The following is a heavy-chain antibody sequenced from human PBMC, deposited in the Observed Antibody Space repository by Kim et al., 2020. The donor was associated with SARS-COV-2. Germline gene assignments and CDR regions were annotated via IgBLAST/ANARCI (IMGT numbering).Heavy chain of an antibody. Sequence: ADSVQGRFTVSRDNARNTLFLQMDSLRAEDTALYYCAKDHESSGWPTFDYWGQGTLVTVSS. D-gene: IGHD3-22*01. CDR3: AKDHESSGWPTFDY. J-gene: IGHJ4*02. V-gene: IGHV3-33*06.